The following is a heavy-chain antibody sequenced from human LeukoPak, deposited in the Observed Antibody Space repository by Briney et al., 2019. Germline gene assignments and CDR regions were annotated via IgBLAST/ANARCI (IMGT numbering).Heavy chain of an antibody. J-gene: IGHJ6*04. V-gene: IGHV3-53*01. CDR2: IYSGGDT. D-gene: IGHD5-24*01. CDR1: GFTVSSKC. CDR3: ARRDSGWDV. Sequence: GGSLRLSCAASGFTVSSKCMSWVRQAPGQGLEWVSVIYSGGDTYYADSVKGRFTISRDDSKNTLYLQMNSLRVDDTAVYYCARRDSGWDVWGKGTTVTVSS.